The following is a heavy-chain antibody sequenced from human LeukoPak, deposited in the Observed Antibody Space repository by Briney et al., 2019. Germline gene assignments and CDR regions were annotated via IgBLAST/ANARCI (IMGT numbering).Heavy chain of an antibody. CDR2: IKPDEGEK. Sequence: PGGSLRLSCAASGFTFSSDWMIWVRRAPEKGLEWVANIKPDEGEKFYVDSVKGRFTVSRDNAKNSLYLQMNSLRVEDTAVYYCVRYYTRNSWYFDLWGRGTLVTVSS. J-gene: IGHJ2*01. CDR3: VRYYTRNSWYFDL. D-gene: IGHD1-7*01. CDR1: GFTFSSDW. V-gene: IGHV3-7*01.